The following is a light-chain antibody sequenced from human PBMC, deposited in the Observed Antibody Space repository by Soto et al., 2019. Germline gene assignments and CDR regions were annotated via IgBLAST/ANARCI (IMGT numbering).Light chain of an antibody. V-gene: IGLV1-44*01. Sequence: QSVLTQPPSASGTPGQRVTISGSGSRSNIGSYTVNWYQQLPGTAPKLLIYGDSQRPSGVPDRFSGSKSGTSASLAISGLQSEDEADYYCSSWHGTLNGVVFGGGTKLTVL. CDR2: GDS. CDR3: SSWHGTLNGVV. J-gene: IGLJ2*01. CDR1: RSNIGSYT.